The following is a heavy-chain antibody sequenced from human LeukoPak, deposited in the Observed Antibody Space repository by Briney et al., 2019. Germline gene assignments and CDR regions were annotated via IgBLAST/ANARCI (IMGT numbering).Heavy chain of an antibody. CDR3: ARLGRTYYDFWSGP. J-gene: IGHJ5*02. D-gene: IGHD3-3*01. V-gene: IGHV4-59*08. CDR1: GGSIGSYY. Sequence: SETLSLTCTVSGGSIGSYYWSWIRQPPGKGLEWIGYIYYSGSTNYNPPLKSRVTISVDTSKNQFSLKLTSVTAADTAVYYCARLGRTYYDFWSGPWGQGTLVTVSS. CDR2: IYYSGST.